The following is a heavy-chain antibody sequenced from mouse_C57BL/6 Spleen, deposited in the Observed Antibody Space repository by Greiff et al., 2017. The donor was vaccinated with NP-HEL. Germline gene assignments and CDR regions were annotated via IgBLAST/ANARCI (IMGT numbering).Heavy chain of an antibody. CDR3: ARTGYGYPWFAY. V-gene: IGHV1-54*01. Sequence: QVQLQQSGAELVRPGTSVKVSCKASGYAFTNYLIEWVKQRPGQGLEWIGVINPGRGGTNYNEKFKGKATLTAAKSSSTAYMPLSSLTSEDSAVYFGARTGYGYPWFAYWGQGTLVTVSA. CDR1: GYAFTNYL. CDR2: INPGRGGT. D-gene: IGHD2-2*01. J-gene: IGHJ3*01.